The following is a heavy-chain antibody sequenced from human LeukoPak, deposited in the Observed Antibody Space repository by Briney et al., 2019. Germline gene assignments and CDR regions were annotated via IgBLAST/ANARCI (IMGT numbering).Heavy chain of an antibody. J-gene: IGHJ2*01. CDR2: MNPNSGNT. V-gene: IGHV1-8*01. CDR1: EYTFTSYD. Sequence: ASVKVSCKASEYTFTSYDINWVRQATGQGIEWMGWMNPNSGNTGYAQKFQGRVTMSRNTSISTAYMELSSLRSDDTAVYWCARSNRYSSGNWYFDLWGRGTLVTVSS. CDR3: ARSNRYSSGNWYFDL. D-gene: IGHD5-18*01.